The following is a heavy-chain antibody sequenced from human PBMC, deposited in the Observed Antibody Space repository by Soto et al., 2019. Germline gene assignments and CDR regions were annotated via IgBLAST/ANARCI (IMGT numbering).Heavy chain of an antibody. J-gene: IGHJ4*02. CDR2: TYYRSRWYH. CDR3: ASYRYDY. Sequence: QTLAFSCAMSGDSSFSNSAAWNWIRQSPSRGFEWLGRTYYRSRWYHDYAVSVKSRIIINPDTSKNQVSLQLNSVTPDDTAVYCYASYRYDYWGQGTVVTVSS. V-gene: IGHV6-1*01. CDR1: GDSSFSNSAA. D-gene: IGHD4-4*01.